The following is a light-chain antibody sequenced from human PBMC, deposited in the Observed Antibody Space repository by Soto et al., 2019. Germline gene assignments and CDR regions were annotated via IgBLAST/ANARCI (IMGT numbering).Light chain of an antibody. V-gene: IGLV4-60*02. CDR2: LEGSGSY. CDR3: ETWDTNTRV. J-gene: IGLJ3*02. CDR1: SGHSSYI. Sequence: QLVLTQSSSASASLGSSVKLTCTLSSGHSSYIIAWHQQQPGKAPRYLMRLEGSGSYSRGSGVPDRFSGSYSGADRYLTISNLHFEDEADYYCETWDTNTRVFGGGTKLTVL.